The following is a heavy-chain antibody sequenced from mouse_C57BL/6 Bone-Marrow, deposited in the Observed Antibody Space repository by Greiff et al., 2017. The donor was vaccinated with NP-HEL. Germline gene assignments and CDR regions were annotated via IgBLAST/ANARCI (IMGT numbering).Heavy chain of an antibody. CDR2: IDPENGAT. V-gene: IGHV14-4*01. J-gene: IGHJ1*03. D-gene: IGHD1-1*01. CDR3: TTNYGSSLWYFDV. CDR1: GFNITDDY. Sequence: EVQLQQSGAELVRPGASVKLSCTASGFNITDDYMHWVKQRPEQGLEWIGWIDPENGATEYASKFQGKATITADTSSNTAYLQLSSLTSEDTAVYYCTTNYGSSLWYFDVWGTGTTVTVSS.